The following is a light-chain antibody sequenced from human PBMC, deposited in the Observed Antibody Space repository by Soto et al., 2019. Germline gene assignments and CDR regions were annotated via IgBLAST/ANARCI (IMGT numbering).Light chain of an antibody. CDR3: QESYNLHT. CDR2: AAS. J-gene: IGKJ4*01. V-gene: IGKV1-39*01. Sequence: DIQMTQSPSSLSASVGDRVTITCRASQNINSYLNWYQQKVGKAPKLLINAASTLQSGVALRFRGSGSGTDFTLTISSLQPEDFATYYCQESYNLHTFGGGTKVEIK. CDR1: QNINSY.